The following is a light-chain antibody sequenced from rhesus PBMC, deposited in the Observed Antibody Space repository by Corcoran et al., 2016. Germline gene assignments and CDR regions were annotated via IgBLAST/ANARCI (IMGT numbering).Light chain of an antibody. CDR1: QGISSY. CDR2: YAS. V-gene: IGKV1-37*01. CDR3: QQYNSAPRT. Sequence: DIQMTQSPSSLSASVGDRVTITCRASQGISSYLAWFQLKPGKAPKPLIYYASNLESGVPSRFSGSGSWTEFTLTISSLQPEDFATYFCQQYNSAPRTFGQGTKVEIK. J-gene: IGKJ1*01.